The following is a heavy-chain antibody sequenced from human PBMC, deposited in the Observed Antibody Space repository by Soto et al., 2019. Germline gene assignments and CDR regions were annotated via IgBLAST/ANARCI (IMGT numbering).Heavy chain of an antibody. CDR3: ARRGGVERRSNWFDP. J-gene: IGHJ5*02. V-gene: IGHV5-51*01. CDR2: IYADDSDI. D-gene: IGHD1-1*01. CDR1: GYSFTRYW. Sequence: EVQLVQSGAAVKEPGESLKISCQTCGYSFTRYWIGWVRQMPGKGLEWVGIIYADDSDIRYSPSFQGQVTISVDKSISTAYLQWRSLKASDSAMYYCARRGGVERRSNWFDPWGQGTQVTVSS.